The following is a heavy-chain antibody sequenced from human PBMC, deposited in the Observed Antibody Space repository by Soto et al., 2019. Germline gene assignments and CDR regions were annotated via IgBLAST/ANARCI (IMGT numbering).Heavy chain of an antibody. CDR1: GGTFSSYA. J-gene: IGHJ6*02. CDR3: ARGEGPVGVVSPGGPMAV. Sequence: PVKVSCKASGGTFSSYAISWVRQAPGQGLEWMGGIIPIFGTANYAQKFQGRVTTTADKSTSTAYMELSSLRSEDTAVYYCARGEGPVGVVSPGGPMAVCGQGTAVAV. V-gene: IGHV1-69*06. D-gene: IGHD3-3*01. CDR2: IIPIFGTA.